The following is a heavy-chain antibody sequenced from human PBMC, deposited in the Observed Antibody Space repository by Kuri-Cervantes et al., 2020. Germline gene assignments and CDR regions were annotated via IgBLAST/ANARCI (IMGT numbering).Heavy chain of an antibody. J-gene: IGHJ6*02. CDR1: GFTFSSYS. CDR2: ISSSSSTI. V-gene: IGHV3-48*02. D-gene: IGHD5-12*01. CDR3: AREVAWSLDIVGIYYYYGMDV. Sequence: GGSLRLSCAASGFTFSSYSMNWVRQAPGKGLEWVSYISSSSSTIYYADSVKGRFTISRDNAKNSLYLQMNSLRDEDTAVYYCAREVAWSLDIVGIYYYYGMDVWGQGTTVTVSS.